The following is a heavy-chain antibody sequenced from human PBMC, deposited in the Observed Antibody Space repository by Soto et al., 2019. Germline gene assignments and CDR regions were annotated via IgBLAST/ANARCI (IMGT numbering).Heavy chain of an antibody. CDR2: IRYDVSNI. J-gene: IGHJ4*02. Sequence: QVQLVESGGGVVQPGRSLRLSCAASGSIFSGYGMHWVRQAPGKGLEWVAVIRYDVSNIYYAESVKGRFTISRDNSKNTLYLQMNSLRAEDTAVYYGARDEVGRTVFFGYFDYWGQGALVTVSS. CDR3: ARDEVGRTVFFGYFDY. V-gene: IGHV3-33*01. CDR1: GSIFSGYG. D-gene: IGHD3-3*01.